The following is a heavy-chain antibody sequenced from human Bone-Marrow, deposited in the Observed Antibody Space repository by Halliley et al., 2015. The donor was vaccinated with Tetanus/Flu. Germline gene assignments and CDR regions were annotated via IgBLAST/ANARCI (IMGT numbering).Heavy chain of an antibody. J-gene: IGHJ4*02. CDR2: ISHDGSNK. V-gene: IGHV3-30*18. D-gene: IGHD2-15*01. CDR1: RFTFNSYG. CDR3: VKERVIGYCSGGSCYGLDY. Sequence: SLRLSCAASRFTFNSYGMHWVRQAPGKGLEWVAVISHDGSNKDYADSVKGRFNISRDNSKNTVYLQMNSLRVEDTAVYYCVKERVIGYCSGGSCYGLDYWGQGTLVTVSS.